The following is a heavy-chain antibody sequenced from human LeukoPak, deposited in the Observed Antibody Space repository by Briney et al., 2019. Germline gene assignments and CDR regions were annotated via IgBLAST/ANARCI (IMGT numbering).Heavy chain of an antibody. CDR1: GGSICSSSSY. CDR2: IYYSGTT. J-gene: IGHJ4*02. D-gene: IGHD2-15*01. Sequence: KPSETLSLTCTVSGGSICSSSSYLGWIRQPPGKGLEWIGLIYYSGTTFYNPSLKSRVTISVDTSKNQFSLQLSSVTAADTAVYYCARRSCSGGICYYFDYWGQGTLVTVSS. CDR3: ARRSCSGGICYYFDY. V-gene: IGHV4-39*01.